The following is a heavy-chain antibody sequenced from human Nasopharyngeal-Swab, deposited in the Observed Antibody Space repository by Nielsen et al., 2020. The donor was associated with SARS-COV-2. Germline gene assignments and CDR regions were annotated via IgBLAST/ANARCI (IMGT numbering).Heavy chain of an antibody. CDR1: GFIFSSYA. CDR2: FDPEDGET. Sequence: GESLKISCAASGFIFSSYAMHWVRQAPGKGLEWMGGFDPEDGETIYAQKFQGRVTMTEDTSTDTAYMELSSLRSEDTAVYYCATDPAIFGVVNFDYWGQGTLVTVSS. V-gene: IGHV1-24*01. D-gene: IGHD3-3*01. J-gene: IGHJ4*02. CDR3: ATDPAIFGVVNFDY.